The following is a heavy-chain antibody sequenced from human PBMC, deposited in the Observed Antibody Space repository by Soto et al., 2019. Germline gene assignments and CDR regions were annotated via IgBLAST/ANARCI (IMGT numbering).Heavy chain of an antibody. CDR1: GFTFSSYS. CDR3: AREASGSHDAFDI. J-gene: IGHJ3*02. D-gene: IGHD1-26*01. CDR2: ISSSSSYI. Sequence: GGSLRLSCAASGFTFSSYSMNWVRQAPGKGLEWVSSISSSSSYIYYADSVKGRFTISRDNAKNSLYLQMNSLRAEDTAVYYCAREASGSHDAFDIWGQGTMVTVSS. V-gene: IGHV3-21*01.